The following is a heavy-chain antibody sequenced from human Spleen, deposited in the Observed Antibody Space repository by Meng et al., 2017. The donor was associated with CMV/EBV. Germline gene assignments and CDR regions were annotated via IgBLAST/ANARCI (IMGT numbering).Heavy chain of an antibody. J-gene: IGHJ3*02. Sequence: ASVKVSCKASGYTFTGYYMHWVRQAPGQGLEWMGWINPNSGGTNYAQKFQGRVTMTRDTPITTAYMELSRLRSDDTAVYYCARDREVATMYDAFDMWGQGTMVTVSS. V-gene: IGHV1-2*02. D-gene: IGHD5-12*01. CDR1: GYTFTGYY. CDR3: ARDREVATMYDAFDM. CDR2: INPNSGGT.